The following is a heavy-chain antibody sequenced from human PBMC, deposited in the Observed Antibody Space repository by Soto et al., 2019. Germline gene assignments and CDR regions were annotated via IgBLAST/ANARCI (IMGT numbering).Heavy chain of an antibody. D-gene: IGHD3-16*01. J-gene: IGHJ4*02. CDR2: ISSSSAYI. CDR1: GFTFGSFT. V-gene: IGHV3-21*06. CDR3: ARDGVTFGGD. Sequence: EVHLVEAGGGLVKPGESLTLSCAASGFTFGSFTLNWVRQAPGKGLEWVSAISSSSAYIYYAESVKGRFTISRDNARSTMYLQMNSLRLDDTAVYFCARDGVTFGGDCGQGTLFAVSS.